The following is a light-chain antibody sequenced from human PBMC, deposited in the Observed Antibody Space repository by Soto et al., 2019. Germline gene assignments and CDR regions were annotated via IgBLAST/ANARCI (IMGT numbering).Light chain of an antibody. CDR3: HQRTNWLFS. Sequence: EVVLTQSPATLSLSPGERATLSCRASQSVGNFLAWYQQKPGQAPRLLMYDASHRATGIPARFSGSGSGTDLTLTISSLEPEDLAVYYCHQRTNWLFSFGPGTKVDIK. CDR1: QSVGNF. CDR2: DAS. J-gene: IGKJ3*01. V-gene: IGKV3-11*01.